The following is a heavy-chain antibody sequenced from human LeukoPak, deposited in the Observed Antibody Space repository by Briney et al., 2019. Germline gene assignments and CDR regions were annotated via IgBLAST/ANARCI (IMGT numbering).Heavy chain of an antibody. D-gene: IGHD6-19*01. CDR1: SGSISSYY. CDR2: IYYSGST. CDR3: ARDGFSSSGWAPGDY. V-gene: IGHV4-59*01. J-gene: IGHJ4*02. Sequence: SETLSLTCTVSSGSISSYYCSWIRQPPGKGLEWIGYIYYSGSTNYNPSLKSRVTISVDTSKNQFSLKLSSVTAADTAVYYCARDGFSSSGWAPGDYWGQGTLVTVSS.